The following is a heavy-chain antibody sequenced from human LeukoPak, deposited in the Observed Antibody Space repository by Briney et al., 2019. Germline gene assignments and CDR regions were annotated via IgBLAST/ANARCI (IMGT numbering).Heavy chain of an antibody. CDR3: AKDCSGGSCYVYYYYGMDV. J-gene: IGHJ6*02. CDR2: ISGSGGST. V-gene: IGHV3-23*01. CDR1: GFTFSSYA. D-gene: IGHD2-15*01. Sequence: AGGSLRLSCVASGFTFSSYAMGWVRQAPGKGLEWVSAISGSGGSTYYADSVKGRFTISRDNSKNTLYLQMNSLRAEDTAVYYCAKDCSGGSCYVYYYYGMDVWGQGTTVTVSS.